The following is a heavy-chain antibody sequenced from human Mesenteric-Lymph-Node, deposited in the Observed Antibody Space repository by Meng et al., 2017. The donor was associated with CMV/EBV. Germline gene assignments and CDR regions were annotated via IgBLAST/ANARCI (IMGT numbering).Heavy chain of an antibody. CDR1: GFNFDDYG. D-gene: IGHD2-21*02. CDR3: ASPQAPGDSGDY. CDR2: INWNGGAT. Sequence: GESLKISCAASGFNFDDYGMSWVRQAPGKGLEWVSGINWNGGATTYADSLKARFTISRDNAKNSLYLQMNSLRAEDTALYYCASPQAPGDSGDYWGQGTLVTVSS. J-gene: IGHJ4*02. V-gene: IGHV3-20*04.